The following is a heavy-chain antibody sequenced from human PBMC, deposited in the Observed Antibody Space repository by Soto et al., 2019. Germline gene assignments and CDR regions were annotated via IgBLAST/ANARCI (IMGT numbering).Heavy chain of an antibody. CDR2: INPNSGGT. Sequence: SVKVSCKTSGYTFTGYYMHWVRQAPGQGLEWIGWINPNSGGTNYAQEFQGRVTMTRDTSISTAYMELSRLRSDDTAVYYCARDSGDYATFGFDYWGQGTLVTVSS. D-gene: IGHD4-17*01. J-gene: IGHJ4*02. CDR3: ARDSGDYATFGFDY. V-gene: IGHV1-2*02. CDR1: GYTFTGYY.